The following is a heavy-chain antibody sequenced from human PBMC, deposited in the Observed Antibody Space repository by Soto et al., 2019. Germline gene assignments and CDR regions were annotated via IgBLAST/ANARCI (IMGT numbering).Heavy chain of an antibody. D-gene: IGHD4-17*01. CDR1: VGSISIGEFY. CDR2: IYYSGST. CDR3: ARADDFSDRFDY. V-gene: IGHV4-30-4*01. Sequence: TLSRTCTFSVGSISIGEFYWSGIRQPPGKGLELIGNIYYSGSTYYNPSLRSRAIMSVDTSQNQFSLKLSSLTAADTAVYFCARADDFSDRFDYWGPGALVTVSS. J-gene: IGHJ4*02.